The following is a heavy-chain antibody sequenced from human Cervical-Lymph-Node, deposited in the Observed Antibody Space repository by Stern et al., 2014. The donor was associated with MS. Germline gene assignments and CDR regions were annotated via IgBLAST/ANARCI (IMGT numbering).Heavy chain of an antibody. CDR3: ARYGPAAISTGYHHAMDA. CDR2: ITASGGST. J-gene: IGHJ6*02. Sequence: VQLVESGGGLVQPGGSLRLSCAASGFTFSNYAMTWVRQAPGKGLEWVSGITASGGSTYYADSVKGRFTISRDNSKNTLYLQMNSLRAEDTAVYYCARYGPAAISTGYHHAMDAWGQGTAVTVS. V-gene: IGHV3-23*04. CDR1: GFTFSNYA. D-gene: IGHD2-2*02.